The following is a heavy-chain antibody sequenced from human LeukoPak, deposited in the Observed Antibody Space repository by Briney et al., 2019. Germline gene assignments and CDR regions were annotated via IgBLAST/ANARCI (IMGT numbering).Heavy chain of an antibody. CDR1: GDNISSISAA. J-gene: IGHJ6*02. Sequence: HLQTLSLTCAISGDNISSISAAWNWIRQSPSRGLEWLGRTYYRSKWYNEFAVSVKSRITINPDTSKNQLSLQLNSVTPEDTAIYYCARVGRYCSSTNCFDYDYFGMDVWGQGTTVTVSS. D-gene: IGHD2-2*01. CDR2: TYYRSKWYN. V-gene: IGHV6-1*01. CDR3: ARVGRYCSSTNCFDYDYFGMDV.